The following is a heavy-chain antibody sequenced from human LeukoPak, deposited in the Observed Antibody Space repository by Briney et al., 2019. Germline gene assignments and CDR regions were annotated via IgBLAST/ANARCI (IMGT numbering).Heavy chain of an antibody. J-gene: IGHJ5*01. CDR3: ARGLLYSGSFARNWFDS. Sequence: TSETLSLTCAVYGGSFSGYYWSWIRQPPGKGLEWIGEINHSGSTNYNPSLKSRVTKSVDTSKHQFSPNLSSVTAADTAIYFCARGLLYSGSFARNWFDSWGQGTLVTVSS. D-gene: IGHD1-26*01. CDR2: INHSGST. V-gene: IGHV4-34*01. CDR1: GGSFSGYY.